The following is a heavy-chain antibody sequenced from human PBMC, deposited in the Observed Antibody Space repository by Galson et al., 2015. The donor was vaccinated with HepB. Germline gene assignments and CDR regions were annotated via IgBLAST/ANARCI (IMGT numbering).Heavy chain of an antibody. Sequence: SVKVSCKASGGTFSSYTITWVRQAPGQGLEWMGRIIPILGIANYAQKFQGRVSITADKSTNTAYMELSSLRSEDTAVYYCARGPSSYGNGYFDLWGRGTLVTVSS. D-gene: IGHD5-18*01. J-gene: IGHJ2*01. CDR2: IIPILGIA. CDR1: GGTFSSYT. V-gene: IGHV1-69*10. CDR3: ARGPSSYGNGYFDL.